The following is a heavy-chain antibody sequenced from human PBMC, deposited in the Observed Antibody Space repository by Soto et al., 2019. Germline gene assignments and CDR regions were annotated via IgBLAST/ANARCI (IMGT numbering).Heavy chain of an antibody. CDR2: IWYDGSNK. D-gene: IGHD2-8*01. J-gene: IGHJ6*02. CDR3: AVYWDYYYGIDV. Sequence: QVQLVESGGGVVQPGRSLRLSCAASGFTFSSYGMHWVRQAPGKGLEWVAVIWYDGSNKYYADSVKGRFTISRDNSKITLYLQMNSLRAEDTAVYYCAVYWDYYYGIDVWGQGTTVTVSS. CDR1: GFTFSSYG. V-gene: IGHV3-33*01.